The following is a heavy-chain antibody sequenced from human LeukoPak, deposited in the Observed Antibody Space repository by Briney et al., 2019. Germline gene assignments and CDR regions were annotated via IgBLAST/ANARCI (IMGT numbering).Heavy chain of an antibody. V-gene: IGHV4-39*01. CDR1: GGSVSSTSYY. CDR2: IYYTGSI. D-gene: IGHD6-13*01. CDR3: ARRRIASAGQIVSDAFDI. Sequence: PSETLSLTCTVSGGSVSSTSYYWGWIRQSPGKGLEWIGSIYYTGSIYYNPSLRSRVTISVDTSKNQFSLKLTSVTAADTAVYYCARRRIASAGQIVSDAFDIWGQGTMVTVPS. J-gene: IGHJ3*02.